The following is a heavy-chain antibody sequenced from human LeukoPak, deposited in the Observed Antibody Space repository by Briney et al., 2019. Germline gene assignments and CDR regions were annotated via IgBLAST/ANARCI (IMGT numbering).Heavy chain of an antibody. J-gene: IGHJ5*02. CDR2: ISAYNGNT. CDR3: ARVQLVKIWFDP. V-gene: IGHV1-18*04. D-gene: IGHD3-16*02. Sequence: ASVKVSCKASGYTFTDYSMHWVRQAPGQGLEWMGWISAYNGNTNYAQKLQGRVTMTTDTSTSTAYMELRSLRSDDTAVYYCARVQLVKIWFDPWGQGTLVTVSS. CDR1: GYTFTDYS.